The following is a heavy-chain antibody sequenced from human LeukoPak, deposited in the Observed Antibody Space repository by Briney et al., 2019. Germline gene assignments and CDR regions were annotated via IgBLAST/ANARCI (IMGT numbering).Heavy chain of an antibody. D-gene: IGHD2-2*01. CDR2: ISDSGGST. J-gene: IGHJ4*02. CDR1: GFTFSSFA. CDR3: ARSHSVVRRGYFDY. V-gene: IGHV3-23*01. Sequence: GGSLRLSCAASGFTFSSFAMSWVRQAPGKGLEWLSTISDSGGSTYYADSVRGRFTISRDNSKDTLYVQMNSLRAEDAAVYYCARSHSVVRRGYFDYWGQGALVTVSS.